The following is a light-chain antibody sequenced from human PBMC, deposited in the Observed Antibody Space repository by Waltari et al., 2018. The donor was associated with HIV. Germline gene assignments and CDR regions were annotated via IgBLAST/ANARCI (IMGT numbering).Light chain of an antibody. Sequence: EIVMTQSPATLSVSPGERATLSCRPSQSVIPNLAWYQEIPGQAPRLLIYGASARATGIPARFSGSGSGTEFTLTISSLQSEDFAVYYCQQYNKWPQTFGQGTKVEIK. J-gene: IGKJ1*01. CDR2: GAS. V-gene: IGKV3-15*01. CDR3: QQYNKWPQT. CDR1: QSVIPN.